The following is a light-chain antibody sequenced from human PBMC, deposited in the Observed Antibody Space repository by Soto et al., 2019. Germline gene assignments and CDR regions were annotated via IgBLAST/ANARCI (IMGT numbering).Light chain of an antibody. CDR1: SSNIGAGYD. CDR2: ANS. J-gene: IGLJ3*02. Sequence: QSVLTQPPSVSGAPGQRVTISCTGSSSNIGAGYDVHWYQQLPGTAPKLLIYANSNRPSGVPDRFSGSKSGTSASLASTGLRAEDEADYYCQSYDSSLSGWVFGGGTKLNVL. V-gene: IGLV1-40*01. CDR3: QSYDSSLSGWV.